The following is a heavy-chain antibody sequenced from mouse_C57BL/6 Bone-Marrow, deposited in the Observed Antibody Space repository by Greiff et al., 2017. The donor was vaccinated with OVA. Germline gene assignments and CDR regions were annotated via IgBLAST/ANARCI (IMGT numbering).Heavy chain of an antibody. V-gene: IGHV1-61*01. Sequence: QVQLQQPGAELVRPGSSVKLSCKASGYTFTSYWMDWVKQRPGQGLEWIGNIYPSDSETHYNQKFKDKATLTVDKSSSTAYMQLSSLTSEDSAVYYCASESYEGGYWGQGTTLTVSS. CDR3: ASESYEGGY. D-gene: IGHD2-3*01. CDR2: IYPSDSET. J-gene: IGHJ2*01. CDR1: GYTFTSYW.